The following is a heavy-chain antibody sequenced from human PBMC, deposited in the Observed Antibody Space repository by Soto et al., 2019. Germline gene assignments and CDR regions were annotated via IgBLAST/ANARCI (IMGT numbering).Heavy chain of an antibody. V-gene: IGHV4-34*01. J-gene: IGHJ4*02. CDR2: INHSGST. CDR1: GGPFSGYS. Sequence: SETLSLTCAVYGGPFSGYSWSWIRQPPGKGLGGFGEINHSGSTNYNPSLKSRVTISLDTAKNQFSLKLSSVTAADTAVYYCARKALGSIAALNYFDYWGQGTLVNVSS. CDR3: ARKALGSIAALNYFDY. D-gene: IGHD6-6*01.